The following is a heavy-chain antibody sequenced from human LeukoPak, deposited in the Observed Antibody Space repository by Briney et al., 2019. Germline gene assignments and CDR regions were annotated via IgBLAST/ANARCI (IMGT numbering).Heavy chain of an antibody. J-gene: IGHJ4*02. V-gene: IGHV3-21*01. CDR1: GFTFSSYY. D-gene: IGHD2-15*01. Sequence: PGGSLRLSCAASGFTFSSYYMNWVRQAPGKGLEWVSSISRSTNYTYYIDSVKGRFTISRGNAKNSLYLQMNSLTAEDTAVYYCTRVTYADGGYFDYWGQGTLVTVSS. CDR2: ISRSTNYT. CDR3: TRVTYADGGYFDY.